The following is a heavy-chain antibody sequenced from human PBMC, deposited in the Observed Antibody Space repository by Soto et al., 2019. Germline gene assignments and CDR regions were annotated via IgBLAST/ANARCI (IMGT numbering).Heavy chain of an antibody. J-gene: IGHJ4*02. V-gene: IGHV1-3*05. CDR2: IKADNGDT. CDR3: ATSDWAW. CDR1: GYIFADYA. Sequence: HIVQSEPEEKSPGASVKLSCTTSGYIFADYAIHWVRQAPGQGLEWVGWIKADNGDTRYSPKFQGRLIITRDISASTSYMELSDLRSTDTGVFYCATSDWAWWGRGTLITVS. D-gene: IGHD3-9*01.